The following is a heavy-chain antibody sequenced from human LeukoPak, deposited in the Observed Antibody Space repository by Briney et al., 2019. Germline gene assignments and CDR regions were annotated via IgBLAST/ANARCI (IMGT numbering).Heavy chain of an antibody. J-gene: IGHJ4*02. CDR1: GYSISSGYY. CDR2: VHNSGST. D-gene: IGHD3-16*01. CDR3: TQGAGWLIDY. Sequence: SETLSLTCTVSGYSISSGYYWGWIRQPPGRGLEWIGYVHNSGSTTYNPSLKSRGTIVLDTSRNQFSLRLSSVTAADTAVYYCTQGAGWLIDYWGQGILVSVSS. V-gene: IGHV4-38-2*02.